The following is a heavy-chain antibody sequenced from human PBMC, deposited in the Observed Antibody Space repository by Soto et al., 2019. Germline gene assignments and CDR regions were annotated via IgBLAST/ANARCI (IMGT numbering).Heavy chain of an antibody. Sequence: SVKVSCKASGGTFSSYAISWVRQAPGQGLEWMGGIITIFGTANYAQKLQGRVTITADESTSTAYMELSSLRSEDTAVYYCARRGNDSGWYLYYYYGMDVWGQGTTVTVSS. D-gene: IGHD6-19*01. CDR3: ARRGNDSGWYLYYYYGMDV. J-gene: IGHJ6*02. CDR1: GGTFSSYA. CDR2: IITIFGTA. V-gene: IGHV1-69*13.